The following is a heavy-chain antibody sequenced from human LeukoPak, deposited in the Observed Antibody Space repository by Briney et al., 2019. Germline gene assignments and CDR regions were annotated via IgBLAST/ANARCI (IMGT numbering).Heavy chain of an antibody. D-gene: IGHD4-17*01. V-gene: IGHV4-30-4*01. CDR2: IYYSGST. CDR1: GGSISSGDYY. J-gene: IGHJ5*02. CDR3: ARVREDYGDPNWFDP. Sequence: PSETLSLTCTVSGGSISSGDYYWSWIRQPPGKGLECIGYIYYSGSTYYKSSLESRVTISVDTSKNQFSLKLSSVTAADTAVYYCARVREDYGDPNWFDPWGQGTLVTVSS.